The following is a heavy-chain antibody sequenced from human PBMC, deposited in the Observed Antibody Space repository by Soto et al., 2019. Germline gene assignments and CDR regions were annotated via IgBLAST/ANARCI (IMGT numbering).Heavy chain of an antibody. J-gene: IGHJ5*02. Sequence: SVKVSCKASGGTFSSYAISWVRQAPGQGLEWMGGIIPIFGTANYAQKFQGRVTITADESTSTAYMELSSLRSEDTAVYYCARDRIGYCSGGSCNWFDPWRQGTLVTVSS. CDR3: ARDRIGYCSGGSCNWFDP. D-gene: IGHD2-15*01. CDR1: GGTFSSYA. V-gene: IGHV1-69*13. CDR2: IIPIFGTA.